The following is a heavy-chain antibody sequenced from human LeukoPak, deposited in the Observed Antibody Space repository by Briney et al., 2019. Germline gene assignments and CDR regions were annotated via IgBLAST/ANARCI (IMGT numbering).Heavy chain of an antibody. CDR3: ARDVGAADDTYFDY. CDR1: GYTFTGYY. Sequence: GASVKVSCKASGYTFTGYYMHWVRQAPGQGLEWMGWINPNSGGTNYAQKFQGRVTMTRDTSISTAYMELSRLGSDDTAVYYCARDVGAADDTYFDYWGQGTLVTVSS. V-gene: IGHV1-2*02. CDR2: INPNSGGT. J-gene: IGHJ4*02. D-gene: IGHD1-26*01.